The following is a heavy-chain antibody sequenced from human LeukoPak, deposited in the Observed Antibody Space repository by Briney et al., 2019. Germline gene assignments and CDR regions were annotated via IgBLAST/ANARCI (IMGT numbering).Heavy chain of an antibody. CDR3: ARAPQGIAVAGTAY. CDR2: ISSSSSTI. J-gene: IGHJ4*02. Sequence: GGSLRLSCAASGFTFNTYSMNWVRQAPGKGLEWVSYISSSSSTIYYADSVKGRFTISRDNAKNSLYLQMNSLRDEDTAVYYCARAPQGIAVAGTAYWGQGTLVTVSS. D-gene: IGHD6-19*01. V-gene: IGHV3-48*02. CDR1: GFTFNTYS.